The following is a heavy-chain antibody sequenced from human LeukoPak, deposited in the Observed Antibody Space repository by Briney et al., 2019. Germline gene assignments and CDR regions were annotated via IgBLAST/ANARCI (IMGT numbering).Heavy chain of an antibody. D-gene: IGHD1-26*01. CDR3: VSSSKIVGATHFDY. CDR1: GGTFISYA. J-gene: IGHJ4*02. CDR2: IIPIFGTA. V-gene: IGHV1-69*05. Sequence: SVKISCKASGGTFISYAISWVRQAPGQGLEWMGGIIPIFGTANYAQKFQGRVTITTDESTSTAYMELSSLRSEDTAVYYCVSSSKIVGATHFDYWGQGTLVTVSS.